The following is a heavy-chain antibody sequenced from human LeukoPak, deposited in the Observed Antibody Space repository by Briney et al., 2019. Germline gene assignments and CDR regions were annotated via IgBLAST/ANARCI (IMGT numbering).Heavy chain of an antibody. CDR2: IHHSGTA. V-gene: IGHV4-59*01. CDR1: GGSISSYY. Sequence: SETLSLTCTVSGGSISSYYWSWIRQPLGKGLEWIGYIHHSGTANYNPSLRSRLTISMDTSKNQFSLKLSSVTAADTAVYYCAREEFVVVPAAGGWFDPWGQGTLVTVSS. J-gene: IGHJ5*02. CDR3: AREEFVVVPAAGGWFDP. D-gene: IGHD2-2*01.